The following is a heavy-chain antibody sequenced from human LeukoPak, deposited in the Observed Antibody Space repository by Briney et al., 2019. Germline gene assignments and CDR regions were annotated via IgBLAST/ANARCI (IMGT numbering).Heavy chain of an antibody. Sequence: GGSLRLSCAASGFTFSGHWMYWLRQAPGKGLAWVSRINGDGSATNYAGSMKGRFTISRDNARNIVYLQMNSLREDDTAVYYCARDLNWGQVDYWGQGTLVTVSS. D-gene: IGHD7-27*01. CDR2: INGDGSAT. CDR1: GFTFSGHW. J-gene: IGHJ4*02. CDR3: ARDLNWGQVDY. V-gene: IGHV3-74*01.